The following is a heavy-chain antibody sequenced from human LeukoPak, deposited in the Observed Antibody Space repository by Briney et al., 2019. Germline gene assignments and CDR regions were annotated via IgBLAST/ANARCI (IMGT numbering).Heavy chain of an antibody. CDR3: AREAGYSSSWYYFDY. CDR1: GYTFTTYY. CDR2: IIPILGIA. Sequence: ASVKVSCKASGYTFTTYYMHWVRQAPGPGLEWMGRIIPILGIANYAQKFQGRVTITADKSTSTAYMELSSLRSEDTAVYYCAREAGYSSSWYYFDYWGQGTLVTVSS. D-gene: IGHD6-13*01. J-gene: IGHJ4*02. V-gene: IGHV1-69*04.